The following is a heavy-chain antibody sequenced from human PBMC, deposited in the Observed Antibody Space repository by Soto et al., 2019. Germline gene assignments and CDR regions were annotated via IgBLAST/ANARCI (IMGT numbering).Heavy chain of an antibody. Sequence: GGSLRVFCAASGFTFSNDWMHWVRQAPGKGLEWVSRINADGGSTHYADSVRGRFTISRDNAKNTLFLQLNSLRVEDTAIYYCIKALTRGVFVPRFSFDSWVYGTQVTDS. D-gene: IGHD3-9*01. CDR2: INADGGST. CDR3: IKALTRGVFVPRFSFDS. CDR1: GFTFSNDW. V-gene: IGHV3-74*01. J-gene: IGHJ4*01.